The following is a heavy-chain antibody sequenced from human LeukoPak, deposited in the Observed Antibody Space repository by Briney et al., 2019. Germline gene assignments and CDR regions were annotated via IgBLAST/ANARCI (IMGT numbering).Heavy chain of an antibody. J-gene: IGHJ4*02. Sequence: GGSLRLSCAASGFTFSNAWMSWVRQAPGKGLEWVSAISGSGGSTYYADSVKGRFTISRDNSKNTLYLQMDSLRADDTAVYYCAREGVYRLFDYWGQGTLVTVSS. D-gene: IGHD6-13*01. V-gene: IGHV3-23*01. CDR2: ISGSGGST. CDR3: AREGVYRLFDY. CDR1: GFTFSNAW.